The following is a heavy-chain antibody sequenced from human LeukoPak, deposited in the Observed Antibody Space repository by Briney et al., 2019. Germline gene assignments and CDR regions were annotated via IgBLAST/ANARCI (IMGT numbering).Heavy chain of an antibody. CDR3: ARDLGKNWNDVNYFDY. V-gene: IGHV3-53*01. J-gene: IGHJ4*02. CDR1: GFTVSGNY. CDR2: IYSGGST. Sequence: GGSLRLSCAASGFTVSGNYMSWVRQAPGKGLEWVSVIYSGGSTYYADSVKGRFTISRDNSKNTLYLQMNSLRAEDTAVYYCARDLGKNWNDVNYFDYWGQGTLVTVSS. D-gene: IGHD1-1*01.